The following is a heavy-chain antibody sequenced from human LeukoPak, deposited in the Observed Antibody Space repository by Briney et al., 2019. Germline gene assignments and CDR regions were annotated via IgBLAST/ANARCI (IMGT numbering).Heavy chain of an antibody. CDR1: GFTFSSYG. J-gene: IGHJ4*02. CDR2: IWYDGSNK. CDR3: AKDELDYYSSGCALDY. D-gene: IGHD6-19*01. Sequence: QPGGSLRLSCAASGFTFSSYGMHWVRQAPGKGLEWVAVIWYDGSNKYYADSVKGRFTISRDNSKNTLYLQMNSLRAEDTAVYYCAKDELDYYSSGCALDYWGQGTLVTVSS. V-gene: IGHV3-33*06.